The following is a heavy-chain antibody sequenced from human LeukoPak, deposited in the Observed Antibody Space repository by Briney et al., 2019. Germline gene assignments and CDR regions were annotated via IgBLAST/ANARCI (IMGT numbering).Heavy chain of an antibody. D-gene: IGHD1-14*01. CDR1: GFTVSSNY. CDR2: IYSGGST. CDR3: AKPAKTDYADY. J-gene: IGHJ4*02. V-gene: IGHV3-53*01. Sequence: PGGSLRLSCAASGFTVSSNYMSWVRQAPGKGLECVSVIYSGGSTYYADSVKGRFTISRDNSKNTLYLQMNSLRAEDTALYYCAKPAKTDYADYWGQGTLVTVSS.